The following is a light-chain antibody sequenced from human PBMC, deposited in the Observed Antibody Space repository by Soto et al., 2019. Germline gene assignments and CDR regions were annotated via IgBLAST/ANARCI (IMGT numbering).Light chain of an antibody. CDR3: LLYYSGARL. V-gene: IGLV7-46*01. J-gene: IGLJ2*01. Sequence: QAVVTQEPSLTVSPGGTVTLTCGSSTGAVTSGHYPYWFQQKPGQAPRTLIYDTTNKHSWTPARFSGSLLGGKAALTLSGSQPEDEADYYCLLYYSGARLFGGGTKLTVL. CDR1: TGAVTSGHY. CDR2: DTT.